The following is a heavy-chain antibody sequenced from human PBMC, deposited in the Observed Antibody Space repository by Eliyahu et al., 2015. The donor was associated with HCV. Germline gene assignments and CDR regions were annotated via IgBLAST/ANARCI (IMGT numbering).Heavy chain of an antibody. CDR3: ASNSPAVDY. D-gene: IGHD2-2*01. V-gene: IGHV4-38-2*01. CDR2: IYHSGNT. CDR1: GYSISSGYY. Sequence: QVQLQESGPGLVKPSETLSLTCAVSGYSISSGYYWGWIRQPPGKGLEWIGSIYHSGNTHHHPSLKSRVTISVDTSKNQFSLKLTSVTAADTAVYYCASNSPAVDYWGQGSLVTVSS. J-gene: IGHJ4*02.